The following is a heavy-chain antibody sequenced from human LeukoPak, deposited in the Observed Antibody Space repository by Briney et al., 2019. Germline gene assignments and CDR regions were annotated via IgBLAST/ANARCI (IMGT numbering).Heavy chain of an antibody. CDR3: AREAREPDGDSSGYFDY. D-gene: IGHD3-22*01. V-gene: IGHV4-59*01. CDR1: GGSISSYY. J-gene: IGHJ4*02. CDR2: IYYTGST. Sequence: SETLSLTCTVSGGSISSYYWSWIRQPPGKGPEWVGYIYYTGSTNYNPSLKSRVTISVDTSKNQFSLTLSSVTAADTAVYYCAREAREPDGDSSGYFDYWGQGTLVTVSS.